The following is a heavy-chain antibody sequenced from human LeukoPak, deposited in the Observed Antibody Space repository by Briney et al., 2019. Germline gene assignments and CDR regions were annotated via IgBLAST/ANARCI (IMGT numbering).Heavy chain of an antibody. Sequence: SETLSLTCTVSGGSISSYYWSWIRQPPGKGLEWIGYICYSGSTNYNPSLKSRVTISVDTSKNQFSLKVSAVTAADTAVYYCGRDSSDGPTFEIWGQGTMVTVSS. CDR2: ICYSGST. CDR3: GRDSSDGPTFEI. CDR1: GGSISSYY. V-gene: IGHV4-59*12. J-gene: IGHJ3*02.